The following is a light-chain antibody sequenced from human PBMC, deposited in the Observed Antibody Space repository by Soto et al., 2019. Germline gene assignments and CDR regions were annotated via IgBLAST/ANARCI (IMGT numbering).Light chain of an antibody. J-gene: IGKJ4*01. CDR2: AAS. CDR3: QQANSFPRT. V-gene: IGKV1-12*01. Sequence: DLPMTQSPSSVSASVGDRVTITCRASQDISSWLAWYQQKPGKAPKLLIYAASSLQSGVSSRFSVSGSGTDFTLTISSLQPEDFATFYCQQANSFPRTFGGGTKVEIK. CDR1: QDISSW.